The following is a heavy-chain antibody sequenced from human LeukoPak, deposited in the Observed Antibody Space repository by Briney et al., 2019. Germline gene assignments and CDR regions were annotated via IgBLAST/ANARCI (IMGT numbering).Heavy chain of an antibody. D-gene: IGHD3-10*02. J-gene: IGHJ6*04. Sequence: GGSLRLSCVASGFTFSTYGMSWVRQAPGKGLEWASAISGSGGSTYYADSVKGRFTISRDNAKNSLYLQMNSLRAEDTAVYYCAELGITMIGGVWGKGTTVTISS. V-gene: IGHV3-23*01. CDR3: AELGITMIGGV. CDR1: GFTFSTYG. CDR2: ISGSGGST.